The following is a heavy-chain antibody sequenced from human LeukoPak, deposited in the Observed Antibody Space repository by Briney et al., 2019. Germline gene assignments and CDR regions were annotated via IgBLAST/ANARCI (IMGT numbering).Heavy chain of an antibody. Sequence: GASVKVSCKASGGTFSSYAISGVRQAPGQGLEWMGGIIPIFGTANYAQKFQGRVTITTDESTSTAYMELSSLRSEDTAVYYCARELLGPGADAFDIWGQGTMVTVSS. D-gene: IGHD1-26*01. J-gene: IGHJ3*02. V-gene: IGHV1-69*05. CDR2: IIPIFGTA. CDR3: ARELLGPGADAFDI. CDR1: GGTFSSYA.